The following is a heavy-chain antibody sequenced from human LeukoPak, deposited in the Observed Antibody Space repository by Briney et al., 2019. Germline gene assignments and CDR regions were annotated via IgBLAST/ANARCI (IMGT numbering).Heavy chain of an antibody. CDR1: GGSISSYY. CDR3: ARGAYYYGSGTPGGYYYYYYMDV. Sequence: SETLSLTCTVSGGSISSYYWSWIRQPPGKGLEWIGYIYYSGSTNYNPSLKSRVTISVDTSKNQFSLKLSSVTAADTAVYYCARGAYYYGSGTPGGYYYYYYMDVWGKGTTVTVS. D-gene: IGHD3-10*01. J-gene: IGHJ6*03. CDR2: IYYSGST. V-gene: IGHV4-59*08.